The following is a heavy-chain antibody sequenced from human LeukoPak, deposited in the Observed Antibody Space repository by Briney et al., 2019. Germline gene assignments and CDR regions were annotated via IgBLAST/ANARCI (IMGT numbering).Heavy chain of an antibody. CDR2: IYSGGST. J-gene: IGHJ4*02. CDR3: ARYITRHYYDSSGYYHYFDY. V-gene: IGHV3-53*01. Sequence: GGSLRLSCAASGFTVSSNYMSWVRQAPGKGLEWVSVIYSGGSTYYADSVKGRFTISRDNSKNTLYLQMNSLRAEDTGVYYCARYITRHYYDSSGYYHYFDYWGQGTLVTVSS. CDR1: GFTVSSNY. D-gene: IGHD3-22*01.